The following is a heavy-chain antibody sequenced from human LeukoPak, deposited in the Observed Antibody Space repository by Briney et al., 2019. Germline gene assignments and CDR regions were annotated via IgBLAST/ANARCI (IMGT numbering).Heavy chain of an antibody. V-gene: IGHV1-69*04. Sequence: ASVKASCKASGGTFSSYAISWVRQAPGQGLEWMGRIIPILGIANYAQKFQGRVTITADKSTSTAYMELSSLRSEDTAVYYCARVLSGSYSPPDYWGQGTLVTVSS. D-gene: IGHD3-10*01. CDR1: GGTFSSYA. CDR2: IIPILGIA. J-gene: IGHJ4*02. CDR3: ARVLSGSYSPPDY.